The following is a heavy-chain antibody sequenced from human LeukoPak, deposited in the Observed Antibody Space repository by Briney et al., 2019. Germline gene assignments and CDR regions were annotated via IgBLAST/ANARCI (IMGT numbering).Heavy chain of an antibody. CDR2: ISPSGDIT. D-gene: IGHD3-22*01. CDR1: GFTFSSYS. Sequence: PGGSLRLSCAASGFTFSSYSMNWVRQAPGKGLEWVSGISPSGDITYYADSVKGRFTISRDNSKNTLYLEVISLTAEDTAVYYCGKTLTMILVLRGGFDYWGQGALVTVSS. CDR3: GKTLTMILVLRGGFDY. V-gene: IGHV3-23*01. J-gene: IGHJ4*02.